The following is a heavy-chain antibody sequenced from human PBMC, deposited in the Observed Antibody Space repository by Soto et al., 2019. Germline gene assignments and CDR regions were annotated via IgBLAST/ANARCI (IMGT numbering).Heavy chain of an antibody. CDR2: IYHSGST. D-gene: IGHD6-13*01. CDR1: GGSISSSNW. V-gene: IGHV4-4*02. J-gene: IGHJ4*02. CDR3: ARAAMGGSSWPFDY. Sequence: PSETLSLTCAVSGGSISSSNWWSWVRQPPGKGLEWIGEIYHSGSTSYNPSLKSRVTISVDKSKNQFSLKLSSVTAADTAVYYCARAAMGGSSWPFDYWGQGTLVTVSS.